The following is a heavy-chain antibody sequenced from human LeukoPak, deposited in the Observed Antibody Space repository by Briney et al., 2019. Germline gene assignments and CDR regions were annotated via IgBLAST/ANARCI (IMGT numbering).Heavy chain of an antibody. CDR1: GYTFTSYD. CDR2: MNPNSGNT. CDR3: VTGFTTMAVDYFDY. D-gene: IGHD5-18*01. Sequence: ASVKVSCKASGYTFTSYDINWVRQATGQGREWMGWMNPNSGNTGYAQKFQGRVTMTRNTSISTAYMELSSLRSEDTAVYYCVTGFTTMAVDYFDYWGQGTLVTVSP. J-gene: IGHJ4*02. V-gene: IGHV1-8*01.